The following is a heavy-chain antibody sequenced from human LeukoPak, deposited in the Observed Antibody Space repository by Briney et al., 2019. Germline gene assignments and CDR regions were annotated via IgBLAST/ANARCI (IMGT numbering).Heavy chain of an antibody. J-gene: IGHJ3*02. V-gene: IGHV3-30-3*01. CDR1: GFTFSNYA. D-gene: IGHD1-26*01. CDR3: ARRMGATPVGNAFDI. Sequence: PGRSLRLSCAASGFTFSNYAMHWVRQAPGKGLEWMAIISYDGSNKDCADSVKGRFTISRDNSKNTLYLQVNGLRTEDTAVYYCARRMGATPVGNAFDIWGQGTMVTVFS. CDR2: ISYDGSNK.